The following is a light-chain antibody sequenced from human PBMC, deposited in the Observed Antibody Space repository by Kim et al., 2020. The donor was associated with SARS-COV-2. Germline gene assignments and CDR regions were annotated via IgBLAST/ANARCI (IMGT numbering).Light chain of an antibody. CDR2: GAT. J-gene: IGKJ3*01. CDR3: HQYNNWPLFT. V-gene: IGKV3-15*01. CDR1: QVINSN. Sequence: SPGETATLSGRASQVINSNLAWYKQKPGQSPRLLIYGATKRATGIPTRFSGSGSGTEFTLTINSLQSEDLAIYYCHQYNNWPLFTCGPGTKVDIK.